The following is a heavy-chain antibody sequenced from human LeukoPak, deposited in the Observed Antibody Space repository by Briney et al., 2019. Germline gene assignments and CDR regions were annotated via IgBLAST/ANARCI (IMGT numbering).Heavy chain of an antibody. CDR1: GFTFSSYA. CDR2: ISGSGGST. CDR3: AKDPLSIAVAGTEDDY. V-gene: IGHV3-23*01. D-gene: IGHD6-19*01. J-gene: IGHJ4*02. Sequence: GGSLRLSCAASGFTFSSYAMSWVRQAPGKGLEWVSAISGSGGSTYYADSVKGRFTISRDNSKNTLYLQMNSLRAEDTAVYHCAKDPLSIAVAGTEDDYWGQGTLVTVSS.